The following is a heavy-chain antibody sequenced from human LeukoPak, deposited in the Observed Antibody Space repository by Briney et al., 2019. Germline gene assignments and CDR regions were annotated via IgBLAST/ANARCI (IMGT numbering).Heavy chain of an antibody. V-gene: IGHV4-39*07. CDR3: AREGIAAAGTQNADY. J-gene: IGHJ4*02. Sequence: SETLSLTCTVSGGSISSSSYYWGWIRQPPGKGLEWIGSIYYSGSTYYNPSLKSRVTTSVDTSKNQYSLKLSSVTAADTAVYYCAREGIAAAGTQNADYWGQGTLVTVSS. D-gene: IGHD6-13*01. CDR2: IYYSGST. CDR1: GGSISSSSYY.